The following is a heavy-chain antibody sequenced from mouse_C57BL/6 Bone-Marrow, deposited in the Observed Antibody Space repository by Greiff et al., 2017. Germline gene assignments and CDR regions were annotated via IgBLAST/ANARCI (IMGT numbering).Heavy chain of an antibody. D-gene: IGHD1-1*01. Sequence: DVKLQESGAELVRPGASVKLSCTASGFNIKDDYMHWVKQRPEQGLEWIGWIDSEYGDTEYASKFQGKDTITADTSSNTAYLQLRNLTSEDTDVYYCTWITTVVATGAYWGQGTLVTVSA. CDR3: TWITTVVATGAY. CDR2: IDSEYGDT. V-gene: IGHV14-4*01. J-gene: IGHJ3*01. CDR1: GFNIKDDY.